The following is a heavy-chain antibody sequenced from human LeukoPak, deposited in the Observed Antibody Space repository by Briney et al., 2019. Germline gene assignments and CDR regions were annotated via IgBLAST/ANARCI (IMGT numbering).Heavy chain of an antibody. CDR3: ARARICGGDCYYFDY. V-gene: IGHV3-20*04. Sequence: GGSLRLSCAASGFTFGDYGMSWVRQAPGKGLEWVSGLNWDGGTTGHADSVKGRFTISRDNAKNSLYLQMNSLRAEDTALYYCARARICGGDCYYFDYWGQGTLVTVSS. D-gene: IGHD2-21*02. CDR2: LNWDGGTT. CDR1: GFTFGDYG. J-gene: IGHJ4*02.